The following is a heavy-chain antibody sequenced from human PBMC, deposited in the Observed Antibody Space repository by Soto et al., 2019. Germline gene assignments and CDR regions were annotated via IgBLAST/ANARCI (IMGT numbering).Heavy chain of an antibody. CDR1: GDSVSTSSAA. CDR3: ARGRHLYGDYT. CDR2: TYYRSKGNN. D-gene: IGHD4-17*01. J-gene: IGHJ5*02. V-gene: IGHV6-1*01. Sequence: PSQTLSLTCDISGDSVSTSSAAWNCIRQSPSRGLEWLGRTYYRSKGNNDYAVSVKSRITINPDTSKNQFSLQLNSVTPEDTAVYYGARGRHLYGDYTWGQGTLVTVSS.